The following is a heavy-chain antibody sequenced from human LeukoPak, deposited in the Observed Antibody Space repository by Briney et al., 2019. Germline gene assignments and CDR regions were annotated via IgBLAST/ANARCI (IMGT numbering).Heavy chain of an antibody. CDR3: ARGAYGDYST. V-gene: IGHV4-30-2*01. CDR2: IYHSGST. D-gene: IGHD4-17*01. CDR1: GGSISSGGYS. J-gene: IGHJ5*02. Sequence: PSETLSLTCVVSGGSISSGGYSWSWIRQPPGKGLEWIGYIYHSGSTYYNPSLKSRVTISVDRSKNQFSLKLSSVTAADTAVYYCARGAYGDYSTWGQGTLVTVSS.